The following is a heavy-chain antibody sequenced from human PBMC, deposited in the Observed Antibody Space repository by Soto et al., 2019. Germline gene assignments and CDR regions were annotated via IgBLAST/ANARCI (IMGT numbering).Heavy chain of an antibody. CDR3: ARVLSWNYDY. D-gene: IGHD1-7*01. CDR2: ISYDGSNK. CDR1: GFTFSSYA. V-gene: IGHV3-30-3*01. J-gene: IGHJ4*02. Sequence: GGSLRLSCAASGFTFSSYAMHWVRQAPGKGLEWVAVISYDGSNKYYADSVKGRFTISRDNSKNTLYLQMNSLRAEDTAVYYCARVLSWNYDYWGQGTLVTAPQ.